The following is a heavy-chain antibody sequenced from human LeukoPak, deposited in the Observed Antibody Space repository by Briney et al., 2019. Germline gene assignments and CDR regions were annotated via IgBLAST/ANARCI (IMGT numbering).Heavy chain of an antibody. CDR1: GFTFSSYG. CDR3: AKENGSGSYPDY. Sequence: PGGSLRLSCAASGFTFSSYGMHWVRQAPGKGLDWVAFIRYDGSNKYYADSVKGRFTISRDNSKNTLYLQMNSLRAEDTAVYYCAKENGSGSYPDYWGQGTLVTVSS. CDR2: IRYDGSNK. V-gene: IGHV3-30*02. D-gene: IGHD3-10*01. J-gene: IGHJ4*02.